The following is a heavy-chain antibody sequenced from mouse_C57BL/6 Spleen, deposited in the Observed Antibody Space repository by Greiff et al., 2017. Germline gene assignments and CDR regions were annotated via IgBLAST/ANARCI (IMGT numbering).Heavy chain of an antibody. J-gene: IGHJ2*01. CDR3: AKGSSGYGDY. D-gene: IGHD3-2*02. V-gene: IGHV1-50*01. CDR2: IDPSDSYT. CDR1: GYTFTSYW. Sequence: VQLQQPGAELVKPGASVKLSCKASGYTFTSYWMQWVKQRPGQGLEWIGEIDPSDSYTNYNQKFKGKATLTVDTSSSTAYMQLSSLTSEDSAVYYCAKGSSGYGDYWGQGTTLTVSS.